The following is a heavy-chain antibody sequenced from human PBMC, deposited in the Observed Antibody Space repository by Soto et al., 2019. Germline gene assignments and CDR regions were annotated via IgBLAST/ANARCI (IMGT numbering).Heavy chain of an antibody. CDR1: GGSISSYY. J-gene: IGHJ5*02. CDR2: IYYSGST. D-gene: IGHD4-17*01. V-gene: IGHV4-59*01. CDR3: ARASPYGDYGGWFDP. Sequence: SETLSLTCTVSGGSISSYYWSWIRQPPGKGLEWIGYIYYSGSTNYNPSIKSRVTISVDTSKNQFSLKLSSVTAADTAVYYCARASPYGDYGGWFDPWGQGTLVTVSS.